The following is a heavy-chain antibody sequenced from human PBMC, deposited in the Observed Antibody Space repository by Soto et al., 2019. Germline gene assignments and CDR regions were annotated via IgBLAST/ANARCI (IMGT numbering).Heavy chain of an antibody. CDR3: AKGYHAYYMDV. CDR1: GFTFDDYA. J-gene: IGHJ6*03. V-gene: IGHV3-9*01. D-gene: IGHD1-20*01. Sequence: GGSLRLSCAASGFTFDDYAMHWVRQAPGKGLEWVSGISWNSGSIGYADSVKGRFTISRDNAKNSLYLQMNSLRAEDTALYYCAKGYHAYYMDVWGKGTTVTVSS. CDR2: ISWNSGSI.